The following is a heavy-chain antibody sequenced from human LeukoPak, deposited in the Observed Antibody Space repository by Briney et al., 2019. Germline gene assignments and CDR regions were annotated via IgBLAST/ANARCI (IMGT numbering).Heavy chain of an antibody. CDR1: GGSITSYY. CDR3: ARTRCSSTNCYSRGAFDI. Sequence: SETLSLTCTVSGGSITSYYWSWIRQPPGKGLEWIGYIYYSGSTNYNPSLKSRVTISVDTSMNQFSLNLTSVTAADTAVYYCARTRCSSTNCYSRGAFDIWGQGTMVIVSS. CDR2: IYYSGST. V-gene: IGHV4-59*01. D-gene: IGHD2-2*01. J-gene: IGHJ3*02.